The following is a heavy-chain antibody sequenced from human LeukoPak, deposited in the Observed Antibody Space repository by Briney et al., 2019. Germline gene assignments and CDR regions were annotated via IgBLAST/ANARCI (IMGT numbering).Heavy chain of an antibody. V-gene: IGHV4-59*01. CDR2: IYYSGST. J-gene: IGHJ5*02. CDR1: GGSISSYY. CDR3: ARGHSSSPNWFDP. Sequence: PSETLSLTCTVSGGSISSYYWSWIRQPPGKGLEWIGYIYYSGSTNYNPSLKSRVTISVDTSKNQFSLKLSSVTAADTAVYYCARGHSSSPNWFDPWGQGTLVTVSS. D-gene: IGHD6-13*01.